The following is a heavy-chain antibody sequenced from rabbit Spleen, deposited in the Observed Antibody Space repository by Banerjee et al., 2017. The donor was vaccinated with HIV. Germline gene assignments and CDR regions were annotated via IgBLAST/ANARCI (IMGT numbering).Heavy chain of an antibody. CDR2: INIVTGKA. D-gene: IGHD1-1*01. CDR1: GFSFSGSYH. CDR3: ARDLVGVIGWNFNL. V-gene: IGHV1S40*01. Sequence: QSLEESGGDLVKPGASLTLTCTASGFSFSGSYHMCWVRQAPGKGLEWIACINIVTGKAVYARWAKGRFIMSRTSSTTVTLQMTSLTAADTATYLCARDLVGVIGWNFNLWGQGTLVTVS. J-gene: IGHJ4*01.